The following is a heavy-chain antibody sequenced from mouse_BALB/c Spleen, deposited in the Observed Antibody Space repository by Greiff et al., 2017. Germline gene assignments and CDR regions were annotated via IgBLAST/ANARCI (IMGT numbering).Heavy chain of an antibody. CDR3: ARGRYYDYEGDYFDY. J-gene: IGHJ2*01. V-gene: IGHV5-4*02. D-gene: IGHD2-4*01. CDR2: ISDGGSYT. CDR1: GFTFSDYY. Sequence: EVKLVESGGGLVKPGGSLKLSCAASGFTFSDYYMYWVRQTPEKRLEWVATISDGGSYTYYPDSVKGRFTISRDNAKNNLYLQMSSLKSEDTAMYYCARGRYYDYEGDYFDYWGQGTTLTVSS.